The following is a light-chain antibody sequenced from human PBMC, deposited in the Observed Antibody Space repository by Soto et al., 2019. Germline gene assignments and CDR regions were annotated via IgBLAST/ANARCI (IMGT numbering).Light chain of an antibody. V-gene: IGKV1-39*01. CDR2: AAP. Sequence: DIQMTQSPSSLSASVGDRVTIACRASQSISSYLNWYQQKPGKAPKLLIYAAPSLQSGVPSSFSVSGSGTEFTLTISSLQTEDCATYYCQQSYNTPRTFGQGTKLEIK. J-gene: IGKJ2*01. CDR1: QSISSY. CDR3: QQSYNTPRT.